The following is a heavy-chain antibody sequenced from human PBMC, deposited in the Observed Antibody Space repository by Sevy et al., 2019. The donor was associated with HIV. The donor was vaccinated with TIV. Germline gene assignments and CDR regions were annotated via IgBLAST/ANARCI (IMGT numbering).Heavy chain of an antibody. D-gene: IGHD6-13*01. CDR3: ARDLSSSWYGVYYGMDV. CDR2: IWYDGSNK. J-gene: IGHJ6*02. Sequence: GGSLRLSCAASGFTFSSYGMHWVRQAPGKGLEWVAVIWYDGSNKYYAYSVKGRFTISRDNSKNTLYLQMNSLRAEDTAVYYCARDLSSSWYGVYYGMDVWGQGTTVTVSS. CDR1: GFTFSSYG. V-gene: IGHV3-33*01.